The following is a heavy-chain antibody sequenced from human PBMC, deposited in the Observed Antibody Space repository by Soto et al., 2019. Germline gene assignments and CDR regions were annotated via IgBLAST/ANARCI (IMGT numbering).Heavy chain of an antibody. V-gene: IGHV4-59*01. D-gene: IGHD3-22*01. J-gene: IGHJ3*02. CDR3: ARSYYYDSSGPGDAFDI. CDR1: GGSISSYY. CDR2: IYYSGST. Sequence: QVQLQESGPGLVKPSETLSLTCTVSGGSISSYYWSWIRQPPGKGLEWIGYIYYSGSTNYNPSLKGLVICSVDTYKNQFSLELSTVSAADTAVYYGARSYYYDSSGPGDAFDIWGQGTMVTVS.